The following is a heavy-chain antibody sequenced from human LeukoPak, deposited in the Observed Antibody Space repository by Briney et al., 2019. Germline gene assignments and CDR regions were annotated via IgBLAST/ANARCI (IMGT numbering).Heavy chain of an antibody. CDR1: GYSISSYY. CDR3: ARVYDSSGYYYPIDY. D-gene: IGHD3-22*01. V-gene: IGHV4-59*01. J-gene: IGHJ4*02. CDR2: IYYSGST. Sequence: SETLSLTCAVSGYSISSYYWNWIRQPPGKGLEWIGYIYYSGSTNYNPSLKSRVTISVDTSKNQFSLKLSSVTAADTAVYYCARVYDSSGYYYPIDYWGQGTLVTVSS.